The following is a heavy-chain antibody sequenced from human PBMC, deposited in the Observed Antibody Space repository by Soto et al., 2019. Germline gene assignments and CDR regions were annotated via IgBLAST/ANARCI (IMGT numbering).Heavy chain of an antibody. V-gene: IGHV4-4*02. Sequence: QVQLQESGPGLVKPSGTLSLTCAVSGGSISSGNWWSWVRQPPGKGLEWIGEIYPSGSTNYNPSPKSRVTISVDKSKTQFSLRLSSVTAADTAVYYCARVISPMAPSDYWGQGTLVTVSS. CDR1: GGSISSGNW. D-gene: IGHD3-10*01. CDR2: IYPSGST. CDR3: ARVISPMAPSDY. J-gene: IGHJ4*02.